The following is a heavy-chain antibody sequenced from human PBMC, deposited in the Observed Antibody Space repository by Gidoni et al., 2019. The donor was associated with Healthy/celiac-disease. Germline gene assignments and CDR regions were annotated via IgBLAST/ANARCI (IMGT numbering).Heavy chain of an antibody. CDR3: AKVKSGGSYAIDY. CDR2: ISYDGSNK. V-gene: IGHV3-30*18. Sequence: QVQPVESGGGVVQPGRSLRLSCAASGFTFSSYGMHWVRQAPGKGLEWVAVISYDGSNKYYADSVKGRFTISRDNSKNTLYLQMNSLRAEDTAVYYCAKVKSGGSYAIDYWGQGTLVTVSS. CDR1: GFTFSSYG. J-gene: IGHJ4*02. D-gene: IGHD1-26*01.